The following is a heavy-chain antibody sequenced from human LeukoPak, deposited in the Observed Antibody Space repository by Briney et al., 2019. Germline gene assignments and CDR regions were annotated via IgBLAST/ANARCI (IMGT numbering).Heavy chain of an antibody. V-gene: IGHV5-51*01. Sequence: GESLKISCKGSGYSFTGYWIGWVRQMPGKGLEWMGIIYPGDSDTRYSPSFQGQVTISADKSISTAYLQWSSLKASDTAMYYCARHGRGNYYDSSGYYGPVVYWGQGTLVTVSS. J-gene: IGHJ4*02. CDR2: IYPGDSDT. CDR1: GYSFTGYW. CDR3: ARHGRGNYYDSSGYYGPVVY. D-gene: IGHD3-22*01.